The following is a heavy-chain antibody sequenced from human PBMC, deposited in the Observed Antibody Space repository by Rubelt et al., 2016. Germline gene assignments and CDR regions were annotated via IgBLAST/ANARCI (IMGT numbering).Heavy chain of an antibody. J-gene: IGHJ3*02. V-gene: IGHV1-2*04. D-gene: IGHD2-2*01. Sequence: QVQLVQSGAEVKKPGASVKVSCKASGYTFTGYYMHWVRQAPGQGLEWMGWINPNSGGTNLAQKFQGWVTMTRDTSISTAYMELSRLRSDDTAVYYCARAGRTAAFDIWGQGTMVTVSS. CDR3: ARAGRTAAFDI. CDR2: INPNSGGT. CDR1: GYTFTGYY.